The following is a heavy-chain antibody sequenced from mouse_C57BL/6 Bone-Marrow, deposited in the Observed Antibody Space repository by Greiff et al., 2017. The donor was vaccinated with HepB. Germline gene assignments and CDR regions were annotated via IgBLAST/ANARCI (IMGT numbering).Heavy chain of an antibody. CDR1: GFTINDDY. V-gene: IGHV14-4*01. Sequence: VQLKQSGAELVRPGASVKLSCTASGFTINDDYMHWVKQRPEQGLEWIGWIDPENGDTEYASKFQGKATITADTSSNTAYLPLSRLTSEDTAVYYCTGDSSGYVGFAYWGQGTLVTVSA. D-gene: IGHD3-2*02. J-gene: IGHJ3*01. CDR3: TGDSSGYVGFAY. CDR2: IDPENGDT.